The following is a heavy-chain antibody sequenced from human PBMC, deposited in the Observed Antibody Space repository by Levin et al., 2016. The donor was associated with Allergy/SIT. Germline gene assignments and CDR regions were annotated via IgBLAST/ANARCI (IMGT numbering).Heavy chain of an antibody. Sequence: SETLSLTCTVSGGSISSGGYYWSWIRQHPGKGLEWIGYIYYSGSTYYNPSLKSRVTISVDTSKNQFSLKLSSVTAADTAVYYCARDRPTMVREYAFDIWGQGTMVTVSS. CDR3: ARDRPTMVREYAFDI. CDR2: IYYSGST. CDR1: GGSISSGGYY. V-gene: IGHV4-31*03. J-gene: IGHJ3*02. D-gene: IGHD3-10*01.